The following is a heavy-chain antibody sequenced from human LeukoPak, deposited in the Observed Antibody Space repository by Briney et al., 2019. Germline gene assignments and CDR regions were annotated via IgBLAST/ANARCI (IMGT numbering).Heavy chain of an antibody. CDR2: MNPNSGNT. V-gene: IGHV1-8*03. D-gene: IGHD6-19*01. J-gene: IGHJ6*03. Sequence: ASVNVSCKASGYTFTSYDINWVRQATGQGLEWMGWMNPNSGNTGYAQKFQGRVTITRNTSISTAYMELSSLRSEDTAVYYCARSSSGSGWAYYYYYCMDVWGKGTTVTVSS. CDR3: ARSSSGSGWAYYYYYCMDV. CDR1: GYTFTSYD.